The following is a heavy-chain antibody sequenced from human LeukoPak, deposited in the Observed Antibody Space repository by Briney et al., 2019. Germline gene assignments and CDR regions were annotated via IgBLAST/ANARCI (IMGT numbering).Heavy chain of an antibody. CDR2: IYYSGST. CDR1: GGSIRSYY. CDR3: ARHEDGYCSSTSCYGN. Sequence: TSETLSLTCTVSGGSIRSYYWSWLRQPPGKGLEWIGYIYYSGSTKYNPSLKSRVTISVDTSKNQFSLKLSSVTAADTALYYCARHEDGYCSSTSCYGNWGQGTLVTVSS. V-gene: IGHV4-59*08. D-gene: IGHD2-2*03. J-gene: IGHJ4*02.